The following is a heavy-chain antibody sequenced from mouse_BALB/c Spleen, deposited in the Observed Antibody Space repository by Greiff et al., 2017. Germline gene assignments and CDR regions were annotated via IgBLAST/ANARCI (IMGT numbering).Heavy chain of an antibody. D-gene: IGHD4-1*01. V-gene: IGHV7-1*02. CDR3: ARDPGEYYFDY. CDR1: GFTFSDFY. J-gene: IGHJ2*01. CDR2: SRNKANDYTT. Sequence: EVKVVESGGGLVQPGGSLRLSCATSGFTFSDFYMEWVRQPPGKRLEWIAASRNKANDYTTEYSASVKGRFIVSRDTSQSILYLQMNALRAEDTAIYYCARDPGEYYFDYWGQGTTLTVSS.